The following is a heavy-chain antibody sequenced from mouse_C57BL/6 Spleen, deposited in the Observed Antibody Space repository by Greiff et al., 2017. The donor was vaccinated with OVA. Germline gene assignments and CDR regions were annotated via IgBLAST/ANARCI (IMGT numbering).Heavy chain of an antibody. CDR3: ARGDYYGSSHYFDY. J-gene: IGHJ2*01. CDR2: ITYAGSSP. CDR1: GFTFSDYY. V-gene: IGHV5-16*01. D-gene: IGHD1-1*01. Sequence: KLVESEGGLVQPGSSMKLSCTASGFTFSDYYMACVRPVPEKGLAFVANITYAGSSPYYLASLKRRFIISKDNAKNILYLQMSSMKSEDTATYYGARGDYYGSSHYFDYWGQGTTLTVSS.